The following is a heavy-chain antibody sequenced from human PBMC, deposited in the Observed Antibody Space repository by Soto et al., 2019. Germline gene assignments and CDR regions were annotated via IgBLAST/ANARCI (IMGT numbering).Heavy chain of an antibody. V-gene: IGHV3-48*02. D-gene: IGHD6-13*01. CDR1: GFTFSSYS. Sequence: LRLSCAASGFTFSSYSMNWVRQAPGKGLEWVSYISSSSSTIYYADSVKGRFTISRDNAKNSLYLQMNSLRDEDTAVYYCARDQPAYSSSWYPPYFDYWGQGTLVTVSS. CDR2: ISSSSSTI. J-gene: IGHJ4*02. CDR3: ARDQPAYSSSWYPPYFDY.